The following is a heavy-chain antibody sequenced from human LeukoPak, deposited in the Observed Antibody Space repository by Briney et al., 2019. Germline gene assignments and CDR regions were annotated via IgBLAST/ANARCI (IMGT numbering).Heavy chain of an antibody. CDR3: ARDQYCSGGSCYARVHWFDP. D-gene: IGHD2-15*01. Sequence: GASVKVSCKASGYTFTGYYMHWVRQAPGQGLEWMGIINPSGGSTSYAQKFQGRVTMTRDMSTSTVYMELSSLRSEDTAVYYCARDQYCSGGSCYARVHWFDPWGQGTLVTVSS. CDR1: GYTFTGYY. CDR2: INPSGGST. V-gene: IGHV1-46*01. J-gene: IGHJ5*02.